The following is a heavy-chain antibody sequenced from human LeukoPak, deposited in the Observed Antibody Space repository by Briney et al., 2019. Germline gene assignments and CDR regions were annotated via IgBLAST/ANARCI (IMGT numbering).Heavy chain of an antibody. CDR1: GFTFGSYG. CDR3: ASFSATRVRWFDP. Sequence: GGSLRLSCAASGFTFGSYGMNWVRQAPGKGLKWVSSISSSSSYIYYADSVKGRFTISRDNAKNSLYLQMNSLRAEDTAVYYCASFSATRVRWFDPWGQGTLVTVSS. V-gene: IGHV3-21*01. J-gene: IGHJ5*02. CDR2: ISSSSSYI. D-gene: IGHD2-15*01.